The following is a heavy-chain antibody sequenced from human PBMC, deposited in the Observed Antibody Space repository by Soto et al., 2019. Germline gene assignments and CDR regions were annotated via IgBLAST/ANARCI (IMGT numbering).Heavy chain of an antibody. D-gene: IGHD6-19*01. CDR2: ISSSGSTI. CDR1: GFTFSDYY. V-gene: IGHV3-11*01. Sequence: GGSLRLSCAASGFTFSDYYMSWIRQAPGKGLEWVSYISSSGSTIYYADSVKGRFSISRDNAKNSLYLQMNSLRAEDTAVYYCAREMSSGWYERAVFDYWGQGTLVTVSS. CDR3: AREMSSGWYERAVFDY. J-gene: IGHJ4*02.